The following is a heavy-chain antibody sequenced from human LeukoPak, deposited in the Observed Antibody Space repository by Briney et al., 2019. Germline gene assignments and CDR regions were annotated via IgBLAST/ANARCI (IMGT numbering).Heavy chain of an antibody. J-gene: IGHJ6*03. CDR2: IYYSGST. D-gene: IGHD3-9*01. Sequence: PSETLSLTCTVSGGSISSYYWSWIRQPPGKGLEWIGYIYYSGSTNYNPSLKSRVTISVDTSKNQFSLKLSSVTAADTAVYYCARLGRNYDILTGHYYYYYMDVWGKGTTVTISS. V-gene: IGHV4-59*01. CDR1: GGSISSYY. CDR3: ARLGRNYDILTGHYYYYYMDV.